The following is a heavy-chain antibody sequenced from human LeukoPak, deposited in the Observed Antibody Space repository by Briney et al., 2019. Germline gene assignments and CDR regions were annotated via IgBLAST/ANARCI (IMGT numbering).Heavy chain of an antibody. CDR1: GYSFTRYG. CDR2: ISAYNGHT. CDR3: VREGTAMVSIRYYYYYMDV. D-gene: IGHD5-18*01. V-gene: IGHV1-18*01. Sequence: ASVKVSCKASGYSFTRYGISWVRQAPGQGLEWMGWISAYNGHTKYAQKLQGRVSMTTDTSTSTAYMELRSLRSDDTAVYYCVREGTAMVSIRYYYYYMDVWGKGTTVTVSS. J-gene: IGHJ6*03.